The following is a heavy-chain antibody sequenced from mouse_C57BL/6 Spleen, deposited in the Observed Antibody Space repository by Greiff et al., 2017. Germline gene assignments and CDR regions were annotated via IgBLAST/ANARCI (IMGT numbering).Heavy chain of an antibody. V-gene: IGHV1-82*01. D-gene: IGHD3-1*01. CDR2: IYPGDGDT. CDR3: ARSGWERWYFDV. J-gene: IGHJ1*03. CDR1: GYAFSSSW. Sequence: QVQLQQSGPELVKPGASVKISCKASGYAFSSSWMNWVKQRPGKGLEWIGRIYPGDGDTNYNGKFKGKATLTADKSSSTAYMQLSSLTSEDSAVYFCARSGWERWYFDVWGTGTTVTVSS.